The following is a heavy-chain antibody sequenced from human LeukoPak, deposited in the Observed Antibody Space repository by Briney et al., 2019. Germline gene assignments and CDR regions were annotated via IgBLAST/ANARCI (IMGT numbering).Heavy chain of an antibody. CDR2: INHSGST. V-gene: IGHV4-34*01. CDR1: GGSFSGYY. Sequence: SETLSLTCAVYGGSFSGYYWSWIRQPPGKGLEWIGEINHSGSTNYNPSLKSRVTISVDTSKNQFSLKLSSVTAADTAVYYCARGRSIAARRPPGRFDPWGQGTLVTVSS. D-gene: IGHD6-6*01. J-gene: IGHJ5*02. CDR3: ARGRSIAARRPPGRFDP.